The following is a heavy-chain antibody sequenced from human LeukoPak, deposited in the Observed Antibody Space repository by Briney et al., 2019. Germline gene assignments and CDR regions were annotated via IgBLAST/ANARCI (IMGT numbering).Heavy chain of an antibody. CDR2: INHSGST. CDR3: ASLTTVTTFRIDY. J-gene: IGHJ4*02. Sequence: ASETLSLTCAVYGGSFSGYYWSWIRQPPGKGLEWIGEINHSGSTNYNPSLKSRVTISVDTSKNQLSLKLSSVTAADTAVYYCASLTTVTTFRIDYWGQGTLVTVSS. D-gene: IGHD4-17*01. CDR1: GGSFSGYY. V-gene: IGHV4-34*01.